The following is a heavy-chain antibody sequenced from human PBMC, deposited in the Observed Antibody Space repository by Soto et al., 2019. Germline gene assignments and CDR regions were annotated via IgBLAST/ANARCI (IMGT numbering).Heavy chain of an antibody. CDR1: GFTVSSNY. J-gene: IGHJ4*02. D-gene: IGHD3-3*01. CDR2: IYSGGST. CDR3: ARDSYTIFGVVIS. V-gene: IGHV3-53*01. Sequence: GGSLRLSCAASGFTVSSNYMSWVRQAPGRGLEWVSVIYSGGSTYYADSVKGRFTISRDNSKNTLYLQMNSLRAEDTAVYYCARDSYTIFGVVISWGQGTLVTVPS.